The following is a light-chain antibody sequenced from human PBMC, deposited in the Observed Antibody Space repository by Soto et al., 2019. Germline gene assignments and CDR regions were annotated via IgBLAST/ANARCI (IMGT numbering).Light chain of an antibody. CDR2: EVT. J-gene: IGLJ3*02. Sequence: QSALTQPASVSGAPGQSITIVCTGTSSDVGAYKFVSWYRHHPGRAPQVMIYEVTNRPSGVSSRFSGSKSGNTASLTISGLQSEDEGDYYCSSYSSTSTPWVFGGGTKLTVL. CDR1: SSDVGAYKF. V-gene: IGLV2-14*01. CDR3: SSYSSTSTPWV.